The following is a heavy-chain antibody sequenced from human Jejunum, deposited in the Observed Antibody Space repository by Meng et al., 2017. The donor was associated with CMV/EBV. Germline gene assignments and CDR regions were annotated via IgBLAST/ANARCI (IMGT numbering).Heavy chain of an antibody. Sequence: SSGDYYWNWIRQPPGKGLEWIGNVYYSGSTHYNPSLKGRVSISVDTSKNQFSLKLSSVTAADTAVYYCAREEQYYYDSSSYGMDVWGQGTTVTVSS. J-gene: IGHJ6*02. CDR2: VYYSGST. V-gene: IGHV4-30-4*08. D-gene: IGHD3-22*01. CDR1: SSGDYY. CDR3: AREEQYYYDSSSYGMDV.